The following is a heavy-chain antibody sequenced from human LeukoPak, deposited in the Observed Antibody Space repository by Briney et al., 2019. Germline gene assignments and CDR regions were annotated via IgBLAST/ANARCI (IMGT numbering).Heavy chain of an antibody. CDR2: IIPIFGTA. V-gene: IGHV1-69*05. J-gene: IGHJ5*02. CDR1: GGTFISYA. D-gene: IGHD2-2*01. CDR3: AKGKDIVVVPAAMPTWFDP. Sequence: SVKVSCKASGGTFISYAISWVRQAPGQGREGMGGIIPIFGTANYAQKFQGRVTITTDESTSTAYMELSSLRSEDTAVYYCAKGKDIVVVPAAMPTWFDPWGQGTLVTVSS.